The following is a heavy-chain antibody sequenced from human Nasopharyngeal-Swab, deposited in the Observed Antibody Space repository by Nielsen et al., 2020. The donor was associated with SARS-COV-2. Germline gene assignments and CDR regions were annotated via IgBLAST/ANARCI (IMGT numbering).Heavy chain of an antibody. CDR1: GYVFTSHY. Sequence: ASVKVSCKASGYVFTSHYMHWVRQAPGQGLEWMGMINPSDGDTTYAQKFQDRLTMARTTSTNTVYMELTSLTSEDTAVYFCARDLVGFSNWLDSWGQGTLVTVSS. J-gene: IGHJ5*01. CDR3: ARDLVGFSNWLDS. V-gene: IGHV1-46*01. CDR2: INPSDGDT. D-gene: IGHD3-3*01.